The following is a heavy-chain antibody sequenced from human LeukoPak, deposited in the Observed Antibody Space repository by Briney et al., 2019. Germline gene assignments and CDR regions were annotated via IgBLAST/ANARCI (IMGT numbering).Heavy chain of an antibody. D-gene: IGHD3-16*02. CDR1: GGSISSSSYY. J-gene: IGHJ4*02. Sequence: SETLSLTCTVSGGSISSSSYYWGWIRQPPGMGLEWIGSIYYSGSTYYNPSLKSRVTISVDTSKNQFSLKLSSVTAADTAVYYCARRSMITFGGVIVFDYWGQGTLVTVSS. V-gene: IGHV4-39*01. CDR2: IYYSGST. CDR3: ARRSMITFGGVIVFDY.